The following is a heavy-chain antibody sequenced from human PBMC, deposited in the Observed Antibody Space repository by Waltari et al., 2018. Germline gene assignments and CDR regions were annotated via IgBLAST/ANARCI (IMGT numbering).Heavy chain of an antibody. CDR2: SYSGGST. Sequence: EVQLVESGGGLIQPGGSLRLSCAASGFTVSSNYMSWVRQAPGKGLEWVSVSYSGGSTYDADSVKGQVTISGDKSKNTRDLQINGLRTEDTAWYYCARDAKVYMSHDYYYYGMDVWGQGTTVTVSS. V-gene: IGHV3-53*01. CDR3: ARDAKVYMSHDYYYYGMDV. D-gene: IGHD2-8*01. J-gene: IGHJ6*02. CDR1: GFTVSSNY.